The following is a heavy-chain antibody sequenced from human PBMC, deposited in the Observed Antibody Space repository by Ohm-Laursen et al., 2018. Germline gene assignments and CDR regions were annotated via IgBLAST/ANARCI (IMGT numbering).Heavy chain of an antibody. CDR1: GDSITHYS. CDR2: IYYSGST. D-gene: IGHD4-17*01. J-gene: IGHJ4*02. V-gene: IGHV4-59*01. Sequence: GTLSLTCTVSGDSITHYSWSWIRQPAGKGLEWIGYIYYSGSTNYNPSLKSRVTISVDTSKNQFSLKLSSVTAADTAVYYCARHQDYVPFDYWGQGTLVTVSS. CDR3: ARHQDYVPFDY.